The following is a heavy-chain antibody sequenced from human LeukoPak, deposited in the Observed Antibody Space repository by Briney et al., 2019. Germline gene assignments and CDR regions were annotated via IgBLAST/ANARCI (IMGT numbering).Heavy chain of an antibody. Sequence: GGSLRLSCAASGFTFRSYGMHWVRQAPGKGLEWVAVISYDGSNTYYADSVKGRCTISRDNSKNTLYLQMNSLRAEDTAVYYCAKDGTTSGCFDYWGQGTLVTVSS. D-gene: IGHD1-1*01. CDR1: GFTFRSYG. CDR2: ISYDGSNT. V-gene: IGHV3-30*18. J-gene: IGHJ4*02. CDR3: AKDGTTSGCFDY.